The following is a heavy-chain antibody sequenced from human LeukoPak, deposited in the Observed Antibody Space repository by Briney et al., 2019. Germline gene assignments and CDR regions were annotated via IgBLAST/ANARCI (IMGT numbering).Heavy chain of an antibody. CDR1: GFTFSRYY. V-gene: IGHV3-7*01. Sequence: PGGSLRLSCAASGFTFSRYYMTWVRQAPGKGLEWVANIKHDGSEKEYVDSVKGRFTISRDNARNSVYLQMNSLRAEDTAVYYCAGDRRQNYVDAWGRGTTVTVSS. CDR2: IKHDGSEK. CDR3: AGDRRQNYVDA. J-gene: IGHJ6*03.